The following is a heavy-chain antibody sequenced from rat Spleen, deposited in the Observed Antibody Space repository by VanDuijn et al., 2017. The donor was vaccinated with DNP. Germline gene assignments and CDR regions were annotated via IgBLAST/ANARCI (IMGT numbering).Heavy chain of an antibody. CDR1: GYTFTTYY. D-gene: IGHD4-3*01. CDR3: ARGSDGVWLAY. Sequence: QVQLQPSGAELAKPGSSVMISCRASGYTFTTYYIGWIKQTTRQGLEFIGYINMGSGGTNYNEKFKGKATLTGGKSSSTAFMQLSSLTPDDSAVYYCARGSDGVWLAYWGQGTLVTVSS. CDR2: INMGSGGT. V-gene: IGHV1-43*01. J-gene: IGHJ3*01.